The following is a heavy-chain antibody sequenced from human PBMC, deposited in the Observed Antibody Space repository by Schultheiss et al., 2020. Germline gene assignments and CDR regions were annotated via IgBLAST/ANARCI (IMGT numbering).Heavy chain of an antibody. D-gene: IGHD5-24*01. V-gene: IGHV3-30*03. J-gene: IGHJ3*02. CDR2: ISYDGSNK. Sequence: GGSLRLSCAASGFTFSSYGMHWVRQAPGKGLEWVAVISYDGSNKYYADSVKGRFTITRDNSKNTLYLQMNSLRTEDTALYYCATERNAMAAFDMWGQGTMVTVAS. CDR3: ATERNAMAAFDM. CDR1: GFTFSSYG.